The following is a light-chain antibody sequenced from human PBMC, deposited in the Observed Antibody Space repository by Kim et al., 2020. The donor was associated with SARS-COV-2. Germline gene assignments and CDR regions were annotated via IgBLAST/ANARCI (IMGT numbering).Light chain of an antibody. CDR1: SRRRYY. CDR2: GKN. J-gene: IGLJ3*02. CDR3: NSRDSSGNHNWV. Sequence: LGQTVRITCQGDSRRRYYASWYQQKPGQAPVLVIYGKNNRPSGIPDRFSGSSSGNTASLTITGAQAEDEADYYCNSRDSSGNHNWVFGGGTQLTVL. V-gene: IGLV3-19*01.